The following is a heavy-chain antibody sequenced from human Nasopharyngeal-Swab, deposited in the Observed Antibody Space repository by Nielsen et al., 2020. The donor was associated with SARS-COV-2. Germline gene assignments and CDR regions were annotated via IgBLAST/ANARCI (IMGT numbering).Heavy chain of an antibody. J-gene: IGHJ4*02. CDR3: ATKDYSGPYWPDFDF. D-gene: IGHD2-8*02. V-gene: IGHV4/OR15-8*01. Sequence: VRQAPGKALEWFGEIYYCGSPTYNPSLKSRVSMSMNRSNNQYSLNLNSVTAADTAVYYCATKDYSGPYWPDFDFWGQGTLVTVSS. CDR2: IYYCGSP.